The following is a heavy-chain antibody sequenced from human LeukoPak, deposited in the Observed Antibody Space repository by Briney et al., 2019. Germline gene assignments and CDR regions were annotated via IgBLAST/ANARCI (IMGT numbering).Heavy chain of an antibody. V-gene: IGHV4-31*03. CDR2: IYYSGST. CDR1: GGSISSGGYY. J-gene: IGHJ4*02. CDR3: ARAAPGYYYDSSAYYFDY. Sequence: SETLSLTCTVSGGSISSGGYYWSCIRQHPGKGLEWIGYIYYSGSTYYNPSLKSRVTISVDTSKNQFSLKLSSVTAADTAVYYCARAAPGYYYDSSAYYFDYWGQGTLVTVSS. D-gene: IGHD3-22*01.